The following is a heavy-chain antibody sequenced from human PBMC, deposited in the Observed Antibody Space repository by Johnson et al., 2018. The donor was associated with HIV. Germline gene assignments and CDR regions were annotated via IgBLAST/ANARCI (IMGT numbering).Heavy chain of an antibody. CDR3: ARVWVVEVARGAFDI. D-gene: IGHD2-15*01. Sequence: VQLLESGGGLVKPGGSLRLSCAASGFTFSDYYMSWIRQAPGKGLEWVANIKQDGSEKYYVDSVKGRFTISRDNAKNSMYLQMNSLRGEDTAVYYCARVWVVEVARGAFDIWGQGTMVTVSS. CDR1: GFTFSDYY. J-gene: IGHJ3*02. V-gene: IGHV3-7*01. CDR2: IKQDGSEK.